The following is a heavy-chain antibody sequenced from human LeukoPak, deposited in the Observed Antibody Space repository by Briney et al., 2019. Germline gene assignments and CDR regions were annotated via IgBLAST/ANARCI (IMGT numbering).Heavy chain of an antibody. D-gene: IGHD3-16*01. V-gene: IGHV3-53*01. CDR2: IYSGGST. CDR1: GFTVSSSY. CDR3: TRGTLGGSGYFDY. Sequence: GGSLRLSCAASGFTVSSSYMSWVRQAPTKGLEWVSVIYSGGSTYYADSVKGRFTISRDNSKNTLYLQMNSLRAEDTAVYYCTRGTLGGSGYFDYWGQGTLATVSS. J-gene: IGHJ4*02.